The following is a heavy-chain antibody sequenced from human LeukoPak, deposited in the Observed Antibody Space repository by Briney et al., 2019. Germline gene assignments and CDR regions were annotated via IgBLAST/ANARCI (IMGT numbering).Heavy chain of an antibody. V-gene: IGHV4-34*01. Sequence: SETLSLTCAVYGGSFSGYYWSWIRQPPGKGLEWIGEINHSGSTNYNPSLKSRVTISVDTSKNQFSLKLSSVTAADTAVYYCASSPYGSGSYYRSGWFDPWGQGTLVTVSS. CDR3: ASSPYGSGSYYRSGWFDP. D-gene: IGHD3-10*01. CDR2: INHSGST. J-gene: IGHJ5*02. CDR1: GGSFSGYY.